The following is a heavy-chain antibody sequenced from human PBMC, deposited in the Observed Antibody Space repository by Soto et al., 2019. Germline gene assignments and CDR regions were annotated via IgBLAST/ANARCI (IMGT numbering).Heavy chain of an antibody. CDR1: GFTFSSYW. CDR3: AKNNRYCSSTNCFVFDY. D-gene: IGHD2-2*01. V-gene: IGHV3-7*02. Sequence: GSLRLSCAASGFTFSSYWMSWVRQAPGKGLEWVANIKQDGSEKYYVDSVKGRFTISRDNAKNSLYLLMNSLRAEDTAVYYCAKNNRYCSSTNCFVFDYWGQGTLVTVSS. J-gene: IGHJ4*02. CDR2: IKQDGSEK.